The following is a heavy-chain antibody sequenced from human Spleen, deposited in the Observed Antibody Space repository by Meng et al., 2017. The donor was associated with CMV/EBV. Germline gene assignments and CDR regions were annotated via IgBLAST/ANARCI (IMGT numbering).Heavy chain of an antibody. Sequence: ASVKVSCKASGYTFTNYGISWVRQAPGQGLEWMGWISAYNGNTNYAQKLQGRVTMTTDTSTSTAYMELRSLRSDDTAVYYCARDIITIFGEYYFDYWGQGTLVTVS. CDR2: ISAYNGNT. J-gene: IGHJ4*02. CDR1: GYTFTNYG. CDR3: ARDIITIFGEYYFDY. D-gene: IGHD3-3*01. V-gene: IGHV1-18*01.